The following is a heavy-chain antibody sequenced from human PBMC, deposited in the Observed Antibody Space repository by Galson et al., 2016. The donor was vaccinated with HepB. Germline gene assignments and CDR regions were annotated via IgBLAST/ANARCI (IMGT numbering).Heavy chain of an antibody. D-gene: IGHD3-10*01. J-gene: IGHJ6*04. V-gene: IGHV3-30*18. Sequence: SLRLSCAASGFTFSSYGMHWVRQAPGKGLEWVAVISYDGSNKYYADSVKGRFTISRDNSKNTLYLQMNSLRAEDTAVYYCAKDRSYGYFGSGGMDVWGKGTKGTVSS. CDR2: ISYDGSNK. CDR1: GFTFSSYG. CDR3: AKDRSYGYFGSGGMDV.